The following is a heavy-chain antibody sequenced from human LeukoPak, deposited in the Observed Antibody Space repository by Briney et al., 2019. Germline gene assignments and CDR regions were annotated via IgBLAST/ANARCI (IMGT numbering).Heavy chain of an antibody. D-gene: IGHD4-11*01. Sequence: GGSLRLSCAASGFTFSSYSMNWVRQAPGKGLEWVSYISSSSRTIYYADSVKGRFTISRDNAKNSQYLQMNSLRAEDTAVYYCARDYSNYEYYYYMDVWGKGTTVTVSS. CDR1: GFTFSSYS. CDR3: ARDYSNYEYYYYMDV. V-gene: IGHV3-48*01. CDR2: ISSSSRTI. J-gene: IGHJ6*03.